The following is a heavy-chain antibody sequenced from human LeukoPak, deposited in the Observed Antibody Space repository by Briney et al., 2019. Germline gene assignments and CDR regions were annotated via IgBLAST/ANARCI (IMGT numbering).Heavy chain of an antibody. CDR2: IYPGDSDT. V-gene: IGHV5-51*01. Sequence: GESLKISCKGSGYSFTSYWIGWVRQMPGKGLEWMGIIYPGDSDTRYSPSFQGQVTISADKSISTAYLQWSSLKASDTAMYYCARLPVGYCSSTSCSAAFDIWGQGTMVTVSS. CDR1: GYSFTSYW. CDR3: ARLPVGYCSSTSCSAAFDI. D-gene: IGHD2-2*01. J-gene: IGHJ3*02.